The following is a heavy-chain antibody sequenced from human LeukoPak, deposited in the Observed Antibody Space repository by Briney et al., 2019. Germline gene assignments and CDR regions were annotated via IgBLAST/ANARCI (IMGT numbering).Heavy chain of an antibody. J-gene: IGHJ4*02. CDR1: GFTFSSYA. CDR3: ARGSRKGSETAFDY. CDR2: IWYDGSNK. V-gene: IGHV3-33*08. D-gene: IGHD1-14*01. Sequence: GGSLRLSCAASGFTFSSYAMHWVRQAPGKGLEWVAVIWYDGSNKYYADSVKGRFTISRDNSKNTLYLQMNSLRAEDTAVYYCARGSRKGSETAFDYWGQGTLVTVPS.